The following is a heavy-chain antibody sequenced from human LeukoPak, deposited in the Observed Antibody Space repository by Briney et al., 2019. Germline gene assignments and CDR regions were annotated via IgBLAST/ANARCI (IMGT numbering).Heavy chain of an antibody. Sequence: ASVKVSWKASGYTFTYYGLNWVRQAPGQGLECLGGINTNTGNPTYGQGFTGRFVFSFDTSVSTAYLEISSLKAEDTAIYYCARSRRVVVPSTLNSADDYYYYMDVWGKGTTVTVSS. CDR3: ARSRRVVVPSTLNSADDYYYYMDV. J-gene: IGHJ6*03. CDR2: INTNTGNP. CDR1: GYTFTYYG. D-gene: IGHD2-15*01. V-gene: IGHV7-4-1*02.